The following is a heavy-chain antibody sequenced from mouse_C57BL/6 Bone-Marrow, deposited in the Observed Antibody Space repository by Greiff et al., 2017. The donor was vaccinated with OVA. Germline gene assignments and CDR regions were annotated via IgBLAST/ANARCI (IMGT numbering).Heavy chain of an antibody. J-gene: IGHJ2*01. D-gene: IGHD3-3*01. Sequence: EVQLQQSGPELVKPGASVKISCKASGYSFTGYSMHWVKQSPGHILDWIWYFYPSNGVFRYNQKFKGKATLTVDKSSSTANMEIRSLTSEDSAVYYGARGTRVDYWGQGTTLTVSS. CDR2: FYPSNGVF. CDR3: ARGTRVDY. V-gene: IGHV1-31*01. CDR1: GYSFTGYS.